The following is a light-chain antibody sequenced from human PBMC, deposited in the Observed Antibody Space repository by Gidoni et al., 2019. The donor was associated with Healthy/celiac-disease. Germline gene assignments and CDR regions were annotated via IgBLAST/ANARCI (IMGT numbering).Light chain of an antibody. CDR3: QVWDSSSDHVV. CDR1: TIGGKK. V-gene: IGLV3-21*03. CDR2: DDS. Sequence: SYALTQPPSVSVAPGKTARITCGGNTIGGKKVHWYQQKPGQAPVLVVYDDSGRPSGIPERFAGSNSGNTATLTISRVEAGDEDDYSCQVWDSSSDHVVFGGGTKLTVL. J-gene: IGLJ2*01.